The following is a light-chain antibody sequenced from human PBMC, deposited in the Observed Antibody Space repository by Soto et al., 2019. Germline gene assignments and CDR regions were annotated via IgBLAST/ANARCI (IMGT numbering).Light chain of an antibody. CDR3: QMYNSAPRA. J-gene: IGKJ3*01. V-gene: IGKV1-27*01. CDR1: QGISNY. Sequence: DIQMTQSPSSLSASVGDRVTITCRASQGISNYLAWYQQKPGKVPKLLIYAASTLQSGVPSRFSGSGSGTDFTLTISGLQPEAVATYYCQMYNSAPRAFGPRTKVDIK. CDR2: AAS.